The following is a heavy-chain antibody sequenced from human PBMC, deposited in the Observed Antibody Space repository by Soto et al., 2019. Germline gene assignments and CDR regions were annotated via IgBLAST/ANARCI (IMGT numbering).Heavy chain of an antibody. V-gene: IGHV1-18*01. CDR3: ARELPHSSSSVYWFDP. D-gene: IGHD6-6*01. J-gene: IGHJ5*02. CDR2: ISAYNGNT. CDR1: GYTFTSYG. Sequence: ASVKVSCKASGYTFTSYGISWVRQAPGQGLEWMGWISAYNGNTNYAQKLQGRVTMTTDTSTSTAYMELRSLRSDDTAVYYCARELPHSSSSVYWFDPWGQGTLVTVSS.